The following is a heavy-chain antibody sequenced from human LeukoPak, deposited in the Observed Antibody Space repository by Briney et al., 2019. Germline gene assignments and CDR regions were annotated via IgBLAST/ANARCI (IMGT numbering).Heavy chain of an antibody. V-gene: IGHV4-34*01. CDR2: INHSGST. J-gene: IGHJ4*02. Sequence: SETLSLTCAVYGGSFSGYYWSWIRQPPGKGLEWIGEINHSGSTNYNPSLKSRVTISVDTPKNQFSLKLSSVTAADTAVYYCARGLRGYSYGYPMFDYWGQGTLVTVSS. CDR3: ARGLRGYSYGYPMFDY. D-gene: IGHD5-18*01. CDR1: GGSFSGYY.